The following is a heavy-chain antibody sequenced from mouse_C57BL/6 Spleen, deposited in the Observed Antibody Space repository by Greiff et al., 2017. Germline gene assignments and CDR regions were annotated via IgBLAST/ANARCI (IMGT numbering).Heavy chain of an antibody. CDR2: INPNNGGT. D-gene: IGHD6-1*01. V-gene: IGHV1-26*01. CDR1: GYTFTDYY. Sequence: EVQLQQSGPELVKPGASVKISCKASGYTFTDYYMNWVKQSHGKSLEWIGDINPNNGGTSYNQKFKGKATLTVDKSSSTAYMELRSLTSEDSAVYYCARMSLYWYFDVWGTGTTVTVSS. CDR3: ARMSLYWYFDV. J-gene: IGHJ1*03.